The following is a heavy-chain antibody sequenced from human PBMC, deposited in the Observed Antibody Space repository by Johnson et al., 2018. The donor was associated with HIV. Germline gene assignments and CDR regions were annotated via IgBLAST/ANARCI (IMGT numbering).Heavy chain of an antibody. CDR1: GFTFSSYA. D-gene: IGHD6-13*01. CDR3: AKGYSSSWYVAFDI. J-gene: IGHJ3*02. Sequence: VQLVESGGGVVQPGRSLRLSCAASGFTFSSYAMHWVRQAPGKGLEWVAVISSDGSNKYYADSVKGRFTISRDNSKNTLYLQMNSLRAEDTAVYYCAKGYSSSWYVAFDIWGQGTMVTVSS. V-gene: IGHV3-30-3*01. CDR2: ISSDGSNK.